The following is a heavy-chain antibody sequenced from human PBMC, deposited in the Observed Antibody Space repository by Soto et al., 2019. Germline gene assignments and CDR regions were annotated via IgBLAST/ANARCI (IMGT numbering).Heavy chain of an antibody. CDR1: GGSMSSSSYY. J-gene: IGHJ6*02. D-gene: IGHD3-9*01. V-gene: IGHV4-39*01. Sequence: ASEDLSLTCTVSGGSMSSSSYYWGWIRQPPGKGLEWIGSIYYSGSTYYNPSLKSRVTISVDTSKNQFSLKLSSVTAADTAVYYCASLNYDILTGSTSVGYYYYYGMDVWGQGTTVT. CDR2: IYYSGST. CDR3: ASLNYDILTGSTSVGYYYYYGMDV.